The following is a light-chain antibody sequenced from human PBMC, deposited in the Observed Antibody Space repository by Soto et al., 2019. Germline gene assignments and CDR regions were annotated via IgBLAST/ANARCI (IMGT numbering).Light chain of an antibody. CDR3: QQYGSF. CDR2: AGS. Sequence: EIVLTQSPGTLSLSPGERATLSCRASQSVSSSYLAWYQQKPGQAPRLLIYAGSSRATGIPDRFSGSGSGTEFTLTISRLEPEDCAVYYCQQYGSFFGGGTKVEIK. J-gene: IGKJ4*01. CDR1: QSVSSSY. V-gene: IGKV3-20*01.